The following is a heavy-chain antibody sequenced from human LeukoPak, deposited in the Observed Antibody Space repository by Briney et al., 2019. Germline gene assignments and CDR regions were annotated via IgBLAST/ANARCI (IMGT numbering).Heavy chain of an antibody. CDR3: ARGIGAYYGSGSNWFDP. CDR1: GASISCYY. V-gene: IGHV4-4*07. Sequence: SETLSLTCTVSGASISCYYWIWLRQPPGQGLEWIGRIYASGSANYNPSLKSRVAMSVDTSKNQFSLKLSSVTAADTAVDYCARGIGAYYGSGSNWFDPWGQGTLVTVSS. J-gene: IGHJ5*02. D-gene: IGHD3-10*01. CDR2: IYASGSA.